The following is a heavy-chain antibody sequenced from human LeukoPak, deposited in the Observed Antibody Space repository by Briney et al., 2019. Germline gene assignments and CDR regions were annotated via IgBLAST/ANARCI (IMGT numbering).Heavy chain of an antibody. Sequence: GGSLRLSCAASGFTFSSNYMSWVRQSPGKGLEWVSTISAGDGNTYYADSVQGRFTFSRDNSRNTLYLQMNSLRAEDTAIYYCAKGIYCTSTNCYTPSDHWGQGTLVTVSS. CDR3: AKGIYCTSTNCYTPSDH. J-gene: IGHJ4*02. V-gene: IGHV3-23*01. CDR2: ISAGDGNT. CDR1: GFTFSSNY. D-gene: IGHD2-2*02.